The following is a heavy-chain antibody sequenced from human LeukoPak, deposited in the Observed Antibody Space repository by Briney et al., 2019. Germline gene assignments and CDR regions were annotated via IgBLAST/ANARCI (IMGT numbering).Heavy chain of an antibody. CDR1: GGSFSGYY. J-gene: IGHJ4*02. D-gene: IGHD5-24*01. CDR2: INHSGST. Sequence: PSETLSLTCAVYGGSFSGYYWSWIRQPPGKGLEWIGEINHSGSTNYNPSLKSRVTISVDTSKNQLSLNLSSVTAADTAVYYCARARGDGYNFDYWGQGTLVTVSS. CDR3: ARARGDGYNFDY. V-gene: IGHV4-34*01.